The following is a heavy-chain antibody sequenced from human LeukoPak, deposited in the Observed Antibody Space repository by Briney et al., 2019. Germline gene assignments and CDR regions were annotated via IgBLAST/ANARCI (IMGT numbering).Heavy chain of an antibody. CDR2: INPSGGST. V-gene: IGHV1-46*01. CDR1: GYTFTSYY. CDR3: ARDVYYYDSSGYFGRIDP. D-gene: IGHD3-22*01. Sequence: ASVKVSCKASGYTFTSYYMHWVRQAPGQGLEWMGLINPSGGSTSYAQKFQGRVTMTRDTSTSTVYMELSSLRSEDTAVYYCARDVYYYDSSGYFGRIDPWGQGTLVTVSS. J-gene: IGHJ5*02.